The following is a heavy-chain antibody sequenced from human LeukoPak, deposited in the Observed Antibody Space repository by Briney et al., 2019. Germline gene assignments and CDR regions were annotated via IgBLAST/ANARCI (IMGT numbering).Heavy chain of an antibody. CDR1: GFSFSSYA. J-gene: IGHJ1*01. CDR3: ANQPGLEGDQVYFQY. CDR2: INTSGDTT. V-gene: IGHV3-23*01. Sequence: GGSLRLSCAASGFSFSSYAMTWVRQAPGKGLEWVSVINTSGDTTNYADSVKGRFAISRGNSKNTLYLQMNSLRAEDAAVYYCANQPGLEGDQVYFQYWGQGTLVTVSS. D-gene: IGHD2-2*01.